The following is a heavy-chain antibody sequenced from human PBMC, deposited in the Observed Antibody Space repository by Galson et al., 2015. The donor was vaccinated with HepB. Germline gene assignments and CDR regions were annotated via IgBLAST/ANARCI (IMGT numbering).Heavy chain of an antibody. J-gene: IGHJ6*02. V-gene: IGHV6-1*01. Sequence: CAISGDSVTSNSAVWNWIRQSPSRGLEWLGRTYFRSKWRIDYAVSVKSRITISADTSDNQFSPLLRSVTPEDTAVYYCAYGSDVWGPGTTVIVSS. CDR3: AYGSDV. CDR1: GDSVTSNSAV. CDR2: TYFRSKWRI.